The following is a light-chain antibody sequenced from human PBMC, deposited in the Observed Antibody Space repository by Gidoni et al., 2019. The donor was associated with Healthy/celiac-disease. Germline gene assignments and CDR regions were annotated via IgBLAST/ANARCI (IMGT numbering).Light chain of an antibody. J-gene: IGLJ2*01. Sequence: SYDLTQPPSVSVSPGQPASITCSGDKLGDKYACWYQQKPGPSPVLVIYQDTKRPSGIPERFSGSNSGNTATLTISGTEAMDEADYYCQAWDSSADVLFGGGTKLTVL. CDR2: QDT. CDR1: KLGDKY. V-gene: IGLV3-1*01. CDR3: QAWDSSADVL.